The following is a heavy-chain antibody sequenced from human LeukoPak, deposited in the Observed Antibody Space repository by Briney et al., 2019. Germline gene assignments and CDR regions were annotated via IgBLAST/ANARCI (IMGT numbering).Heavy chain of an antibody. CDR2: IIPIFGTA. CDR1: GYTFTSYG. Sequence: SVKVSCKASGYTFTSYGISWVRQAPGQGLEWMGGIIPIFGTANYAQKFQGRVTITADESTSTAYMELSRLTSEDTAVYYCARMSGYCSGDSCYGNNWFDPWGQGTLVTVSS. D-gene: IGHD2-15*01. J-gene: IGHJ5*02. V-gene: IGHV1-69*13. CDR3: ARMSGYCSGDSCYGNNWFDP.